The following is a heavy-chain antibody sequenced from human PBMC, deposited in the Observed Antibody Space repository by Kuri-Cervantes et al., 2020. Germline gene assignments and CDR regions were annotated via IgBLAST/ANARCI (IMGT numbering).Heavy chain of an antibody. CDR2: IYHSGST. J-gene: IGHJ5*02. Sequence: ESLKISCTVSGYSISSGYYWGWIRQPPGKGLEWIGSIYHSGSTYYNPSLKSRVTISVDTSKNQFSLKLSSVTAADTAVYYCARGVGICSSTSCYVWFDPWGQGTLVTVSS. D-gene: IGHD2-2*01. CDR3: ARGVGICSSTSCYVWFDP. CDR1: GYSISSGYY. V-gene: IGHV4-38-2*02.